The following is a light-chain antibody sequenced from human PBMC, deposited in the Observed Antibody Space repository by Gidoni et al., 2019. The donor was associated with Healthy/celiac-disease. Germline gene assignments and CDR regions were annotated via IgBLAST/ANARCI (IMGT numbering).Light chain of an antibody. V-gene: IGKV2-28*01. CDR2: LVS. J-gene: IGKJ2*01. CDR1: QSLLHSNGYNY. Sequence: DVVMTECPVALPVTSGEPASISSRSSQSLLHSNGYNYLAWYLQKPGQSPQLLIYLVSNRASGVPDRFCGSGSGTDFTLKINRVEAKDVGVYYFMPALQTPYTFGQGTKLEIK. CDR3: MPALQTPYT.